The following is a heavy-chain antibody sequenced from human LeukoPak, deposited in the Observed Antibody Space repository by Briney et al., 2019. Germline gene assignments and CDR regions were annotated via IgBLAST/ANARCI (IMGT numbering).Heavy chain of an antibody. CDR2: ISSSGST. Sequence: SETLSLTCSVSGDSITYFYWSWIRQAAGKGLEWIGRISSSGSTDYNASLKSRVTMSVDTSKNQLSLKVISVTAADTAVYYCARGRRGQLWAMDVWGKGTTVTVSS. J-gene: IGHJ6*03. CDR1: GDSITYFY. V-gene: IGHV4-4*07. CDR3: ARGRRGQLWAMDV. D-gene: IGHD5-18*01.